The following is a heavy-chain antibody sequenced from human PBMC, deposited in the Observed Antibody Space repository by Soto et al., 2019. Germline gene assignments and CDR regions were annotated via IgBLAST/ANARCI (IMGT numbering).Heavy chain of an antibody. CDR2: IKSKTDGGTT. CDR3: THIRGYSGYDPDY. CDR1: GFTFSNAW. V-gene: IGHV3-15*01. J-gene: IGHJ4*02. Sequence: GGSLRLSCAASGFTFSNAWMSWVRQAPGKGLEWVGRIKSKTDGGTTDYAAPVKGRFTISRDDSKNTLYLQMNSLKTKDTAVYYCTHIRGYSGYDPDYWGQGTLVTVSS. D-gene: IGHD5-12*01.